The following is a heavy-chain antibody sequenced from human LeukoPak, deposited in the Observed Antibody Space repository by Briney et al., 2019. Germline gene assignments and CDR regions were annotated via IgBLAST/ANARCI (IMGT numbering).Heavy chain of an antibody. CDR1: GVSISSYY. CDR3: ARHGGYSAYDYFDF. J-gene: IGHJ4*02. Sequence: SETLSLTCTVSGVSISSYYCSWIRHPPGQGLEWLGYIYYSGSTNYNPSLKSRVTISVDTSKNQFSLKLSSVTAADTAVYYCARHGGYSAYDYFDFWGQGTLVTVSS. D-gene: IGHD5-12*01. V-gene: IGHV4-59*01. CDR2: IYYSGST.